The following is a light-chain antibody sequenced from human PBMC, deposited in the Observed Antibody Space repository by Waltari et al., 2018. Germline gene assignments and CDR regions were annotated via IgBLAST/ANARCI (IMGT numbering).Light chain of an antibody. V-gene: IGLV3-21*02. CDR2: DDR. J-gene: IGLJ2*01. Sequence: SYVLTQPPSVSVAPGQTATTTCGGNNIGSQSVHWYPQQPGRAPELVVYDDRARPSGIPDRFSGSNSGNTATLSISRVDAGDEAHYYCQVWHTMSDHAVFGEGTKLTVL. CDR3: QVWHTMSDHAV. CDR1: NIGSQS.